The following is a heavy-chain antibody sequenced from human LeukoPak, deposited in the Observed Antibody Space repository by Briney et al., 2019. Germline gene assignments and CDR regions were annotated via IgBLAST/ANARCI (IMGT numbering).Heavy chain of an antibody. CDR1: GFTVTNYA. Sequence: GASLRLSCAASGFTVTNYAMYWVRQAPGKGLEWVSAISGRDDSTYYADSVKGRFTISRDTSKNTLFLQMNSLRAEDTAVYYCAKWGDYDILTGYYYFDYWGQGTLVTVSS. CDR2: ISGRDDST. J-gene: IGHJ4*02. V-gene: IGHV3-23*01. CDR3: AKWGDYDILTGYYYFDY. D-gene: IGHD3-9*01.